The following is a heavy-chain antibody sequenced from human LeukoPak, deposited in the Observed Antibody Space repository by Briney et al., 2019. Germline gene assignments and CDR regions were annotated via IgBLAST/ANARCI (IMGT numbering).Heavy chain of an antibody. D-gene: IGHD2-2*01. V-gene: IGHV1-2*02. Sequence: ASVKVSCKAYGYTFTGYYMHWVRQAPGQGLEWMGWINPNSGGTNYAQKFQGRVTMTRDTSISTSYMELSRLRPDDTAVYYCARNRVPAAQGYYYYYMDVWGKGTTVTISS. CDR3: ARNRVPAAQGYYYYYMDV. J-gene: IGHJ6*03. CDR2: INPNSGGT. CDR1: GYTFTGYY.